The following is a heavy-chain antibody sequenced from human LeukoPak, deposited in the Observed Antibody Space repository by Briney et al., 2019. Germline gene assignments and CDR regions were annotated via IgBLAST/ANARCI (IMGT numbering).Heavy chain of an antibody. V-gene: IGHV4-59*12. J-gene: IGHJ4*02. CDR2: IYYSGST. CDR3: ASSSGSGSYMGFDY. Sequence: PSETLSLTCTVSGGSISSYYWSWIRQPPGKGLEWIGYIYYSGSTNYNPSLKSRVTISVDTSKNQFSLKLSSVTAADTAVYYCASSSGSGSYMGFDYWGQGTLVTVSS. D-gene: IGHD3-10*01. CDR1: GGSISSYY.